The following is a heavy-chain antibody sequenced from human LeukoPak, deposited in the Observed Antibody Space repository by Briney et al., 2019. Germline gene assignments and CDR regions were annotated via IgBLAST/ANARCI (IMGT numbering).Heavy chain of an antibody. D-gene: IGHD2-15*01. V-gene: IGHV3-23*01. CDR3: AKNVVVKRYIDF. Sequence: GGSLRLSCAASGFTFSNHAMSWVRQAPGKGLEWVAVISGGGRTTEYADFVKGRFTISRDNSKNTLSLQMNSLTVEDTAIYFCAKNVVVKRYIDFWGQGTLVTVSS. CDR2: ISGGGRTT. J-gene: IGHJ4*02. CDR1: GFTFSNHA.